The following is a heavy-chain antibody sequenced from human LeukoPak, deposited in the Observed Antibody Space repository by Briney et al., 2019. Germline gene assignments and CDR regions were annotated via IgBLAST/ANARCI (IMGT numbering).Heavy chain of an antibody. V-gene: IGHV3-7*01. D-gene: IGHD3-3*01. CDR2: IKQDGSEK. CDR3: ARRAANYDFWSGYNV. CDR1: EFTFSTYW. Sequence: GGSLRLSCAASEFTFSTYWMSWVRQAPGKGLEWVASIKQDGSEKYYVDSVKGRFTISRDNAKNSVYLQMNSLRVEDTAMYYCARRAANYDFWSGYNVWGKGTTVTASS. J-gene: IGHJ6*04.